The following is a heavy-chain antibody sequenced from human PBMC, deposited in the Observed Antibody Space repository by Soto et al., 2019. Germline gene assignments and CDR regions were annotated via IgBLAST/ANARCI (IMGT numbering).Heavy chain of an antibody. V-gene: IGHV3-23*01. CDR3: AKDRAPDDYSNCLNY. J-gene: IGHJ4*02. D-gene: IGHD4-4*01. Sequence: GGSLRLSCAASGFTFSSYAMSWVRQAPGKGLEWVSAISGSGGSTYYADSVKGRFTISRDNSKNTLYLQMNSLRAEDTAVYYCAKDRAPDDYSNCLNYWGQGTLVTVSS. CDR2: ISGSGGST. CDR1: GFTFSSYA.